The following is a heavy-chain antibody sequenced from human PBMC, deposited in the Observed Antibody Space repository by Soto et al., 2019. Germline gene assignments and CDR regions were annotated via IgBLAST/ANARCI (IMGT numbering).Heavy chain of an antibody. V-gene: IGHV3-74*01. D-gene: IGHD6-19*01. Sequence: EVQLVESGGGLVQPGGSLRLSCAASGFTFSSYWMHWVRQAPGKGLVWVSRINSGGSTTSYADSVKGRFTISRDNARNTLYLQMNSLRAEDTAIYYCARAVTGWYWFDPWGQGTLVTVSS. CDR2: INSGGSTT. CDR3: ARAVTGWYWFDP. J-gene: IGHJ5*02. CDR1: GFTFSSYW.